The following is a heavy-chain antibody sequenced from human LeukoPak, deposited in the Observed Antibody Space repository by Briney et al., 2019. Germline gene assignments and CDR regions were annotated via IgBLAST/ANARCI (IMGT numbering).Heavy chain of an antibody. Sequence: GSLELSCAASGFTLSAYAISWVRPAPGKGLEWVSAISGSGGITYYADSVKGRFTISRGNSKNTLYLQMNSLRAEDTAVYYCAKHDPRRVVITNWFDPWGQGTLVTVSS. CDR3: AKHDPRRVVITNWFDP. V-gene: IGHV3-23*01. J-gene: IGHJ5*02. CDR2: ISGSGGIT. CDR1: GFTLSAYA. D-gene: IGHD3-22*01.